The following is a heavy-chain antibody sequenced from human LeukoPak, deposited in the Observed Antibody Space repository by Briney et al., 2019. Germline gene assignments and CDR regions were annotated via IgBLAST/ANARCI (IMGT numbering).Heavy chain of an antibody. Sequence: SETLSLTCTVSGGSISSSSYYWGWIRQPPGKGLEWIGSIYYSGSTYYNPSLKSRVTISVDTSKNQFSLKLSSVTAADTAVYYCARHSGYCSGGSCYPYWFDPWGQGTLVTVSS. CDR3: ARHSGYCSGGSCYPYWFDP. CDR2: IYYSGST. V-gene: IGHV4-39*01. D-gene: IGHD2-15*01. CDR1: GGSISSSSYY. J-gene: IGHJ5*02.